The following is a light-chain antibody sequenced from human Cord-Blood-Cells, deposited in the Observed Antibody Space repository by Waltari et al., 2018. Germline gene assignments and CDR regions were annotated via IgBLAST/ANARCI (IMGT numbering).Light chain of an antibody. CDR2: GAS. CDR3: QQYGSSPSIT. CDR1: QSVSSSY. J-gene: IGKJ5*01. V-gene: IGKV3-20*01. Sequence: EIALTQSPGTLSLSTGERATLSCRANQSVSSSYLAWYQQKPGQAPRLLIYGASSRATGISDRFSGSGSGTDFTLTISRLEPEDFAVYYCQQYGSSPSITFGQETRLEIK.